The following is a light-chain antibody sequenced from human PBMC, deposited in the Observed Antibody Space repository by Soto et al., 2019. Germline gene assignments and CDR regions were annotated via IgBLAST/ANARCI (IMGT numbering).Light chain of an antibody. CDR2: AAS. V-gene: IGKV1-12*01. CDR1: QGISSW. Sequence: DIQMTQSPSFVSASVGDRVTITCRASQGISSWLAWYQHKPGRAPKLLIHAASSLESGVPSRFSGSGSVTDFTLTIISRQPEDVATNYCQQTSSFPLTFGGGTKVEIK. J-gene: IGKJ4*01. CDR3: QQTSSFPLT.